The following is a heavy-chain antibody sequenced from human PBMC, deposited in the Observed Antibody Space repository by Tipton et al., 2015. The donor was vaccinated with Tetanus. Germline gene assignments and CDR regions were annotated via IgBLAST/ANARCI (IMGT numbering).Heavy chain of an antibody. J-gene: IGHJ4*02. V-gene: IGHV1-8*02. Sequence: QLVQSGPEVKKPGSSVKVSCKASGDTFTLSDINWVRQAPGQGLEWMGWMNPYTGNTGYAQKFQGRVTMTRNTSIRTAYMELSSLTSEDTAVYYCARLREIVSRSGWAFDYWGQGILVTVSS. D-gene: IGHD5/OR15-5a*01. CDR1: GDTFTLSD. CDR3: ARLREIVSRSGWAFDY. CDR2: MNPYTGNT.